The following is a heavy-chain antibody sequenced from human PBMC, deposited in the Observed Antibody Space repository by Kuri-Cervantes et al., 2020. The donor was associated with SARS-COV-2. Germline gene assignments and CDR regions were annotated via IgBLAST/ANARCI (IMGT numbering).Heavy chain of an antibody. D-gene: IGHD2-2*01. CDR2: IRYDGSNK. CDR3: AKDRYQLLPPDAFDI. J-gene: IGHJ3*02. Sequence: LSLTCAASGFTFSSYGMHWVRQAPGKGLEWVAFIRYDGSNKYYADSVKGRFTISRDNSKNTLYLQMNSLRAEDTAVYYCAKDRYQLLPPDAFDIWGQGAMVTVSS. CDR1: GFTFSSYG. V-gene: IGHV3-30*02.